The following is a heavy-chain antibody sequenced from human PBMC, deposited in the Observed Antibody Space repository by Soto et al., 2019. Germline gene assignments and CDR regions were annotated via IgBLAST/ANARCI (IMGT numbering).Heavy chain of an antibody. D-gene: IGHD5-12*01. CDR3: AKERDSGYDFSFDY. V-gene: IGHV3-30*18. CDR1: GFTFSSYG. Sequence: QVQLVESGGGVVQPGRSLRLSCAASGFTFSSYGMHWVRQAPGKGLEWVAGISYDGSNKYYADSVKGRFTISRDNSKNTLYLQMNSLRAEDTAVYYCAKERDSGYDFSFDYWGQGTLVTVSS. J-gene: IGHJ4*02. CDR2: ISYDGSNK.